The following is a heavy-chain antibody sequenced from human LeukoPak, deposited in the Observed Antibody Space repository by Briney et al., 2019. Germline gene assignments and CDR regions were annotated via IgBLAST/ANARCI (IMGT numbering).Heavy chain of an antibody. CDR3: ARGGFIGGANAFDI. D-gene: IGHD1-26*01. CDR2: INHNGNVN. V-gene: IGHV3-7*03. J-gene: IGHJ3*02. Sequence: GGSLRLSCAASGFTFSSYWMNWARQAPGKGLEWVASINHNGNVNYYVDSVKGRFTISGDNAKNSLYLQMSNLRAEDTAVYYCARGGFIGGANAFDIWGQGTMVTVSS. CDR1: GFTFSSYW.